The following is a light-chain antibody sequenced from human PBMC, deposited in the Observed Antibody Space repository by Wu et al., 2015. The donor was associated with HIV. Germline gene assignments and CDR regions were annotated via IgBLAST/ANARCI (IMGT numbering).Light chain of an antibody. CDR3: HQYTNWPPRDT. V-gene: IGKV3-15*01. CDR2: GAS. J-gene: IGKJ3*01. Sequence: EIVMTRSPATLSVSPGESVTLSCRASQNVGSNLAWYQQKPGQAPRLLISGASTRATGVPARFSGSGSGTDFTLTISSLQSEDFALYYCHQYTNWPPRDTFGPGTKVDIK. CDR1: QNVGSN.